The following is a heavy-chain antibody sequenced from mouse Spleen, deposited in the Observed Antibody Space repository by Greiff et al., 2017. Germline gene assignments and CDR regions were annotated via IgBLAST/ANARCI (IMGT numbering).Heavy chain of an antibody. D-gene: IGHD4-1*01. CDR1: GFTFSSYA. J-gene: IGHJ2*01. CDR3: ARQANWEVDYFDY. V-gene: IGHV5-9-3*01. CDR2: ISSGGGNT. Sequence: EVHLVESGGGLVKLGGSLKLSCAASGFTFSSYAMSWVRQTPEKRLEWVATISSGGGNTYYPDSVKGRFTISRDNAKNTLYLQMSSLKSEDTAMYYCARQANWEVDYFDYWGQGTTLTVSS.